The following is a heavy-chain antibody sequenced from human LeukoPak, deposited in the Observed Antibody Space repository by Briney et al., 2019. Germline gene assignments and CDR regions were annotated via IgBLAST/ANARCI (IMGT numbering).Heavy chain of an antibody. V-gene: IGHV1-18*01. J-gene: IGHJ4*02. CDR2: ISAYNGNT. CDR3: ARGPPSAVTGALDSKMDY. CDR1: GYTFTSNG. D-gene: IGHD6-19*01. Sequence: ASVKVSCKTSGYTFTSNGISWVRQAPGQGLEWMGWISAYNGNTNYAQKLQGRVTMTTDTSTSTAYMEVRSPRSDDTAVYYCARGPPSAVTGALDSKMDYWGQGTLVTVSS.